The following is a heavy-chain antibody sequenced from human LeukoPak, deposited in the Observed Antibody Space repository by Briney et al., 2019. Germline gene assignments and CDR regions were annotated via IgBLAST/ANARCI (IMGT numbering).Heavy chain of an antibody. J-gene: IGHJ4*02. CDR1: GFTFSSYA. CDR2: ISYDGSNK. Sequence: GGSLRLSCAASGFTFSSYAMHWGRQAPGKGLEWVAVISYDGSNKYYADSVNGRFTISRDNSKNTLYLQMNSLRAEDTAVYYCARDGHMVATLGFDYWGQGTLVTVSS. D-gene: IGHD5-12*01. CDR3: ARDGHMVATLGFDY. V-gene: IGHV3-30-3*01.